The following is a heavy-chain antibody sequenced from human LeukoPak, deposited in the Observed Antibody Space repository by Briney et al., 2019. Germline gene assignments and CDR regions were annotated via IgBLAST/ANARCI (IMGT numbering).Heavy chain of an antibody. CDR3: ARDWGYCSSTSCHVFDY. D-gene: IGHD2-2*01. Sequence: PGGSLRLSCAGSGFTFSSYWMHWVRQVPGKGLVWVSHINSDGSSTTYADSVKGRFTISRDNAKNTLYLQMNSLRAEDTAVYYCARDWGYCSSTSCHVFDYWGQGTLVTVSS. CDR2: INSDGSST. CDR1: GFTFSSYW. V-gene: IGHV3-74*01. J-gene: IGHJ4*02.